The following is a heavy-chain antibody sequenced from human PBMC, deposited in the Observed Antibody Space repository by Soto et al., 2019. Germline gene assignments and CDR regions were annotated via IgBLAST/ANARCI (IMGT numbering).Heavy chain of an antibody. CDR1: GFTLNSYA. J-gene: IGHJ2*01. Sequence: GGSLRLSCVAAGFTLNSYAVTWVRQAPGKGLVWVSGIGVADGTTYYADSVKGRFTISRDSGKNTVYLQMNSLGVEGTAIYYCAGQWPVLTWYFDLSGRGTLVTVSS. CDR2: IGVADGTT. V-gene: IGHV3-23*01. D-gene: IGHD6-19*01. CDR3: AGQWPVLTWYFDL.